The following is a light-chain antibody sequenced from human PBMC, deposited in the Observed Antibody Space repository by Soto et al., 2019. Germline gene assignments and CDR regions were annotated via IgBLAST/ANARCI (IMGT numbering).Light chain of an antibody. CDR1: QSVDRY. CDR2: DTS. Sequence: EIVLTQSPATLSLSPGDRATLSCRASQSVDRYLAWYQEKPGQAPRLLIYDTSDMATGIPDRFSGSGSGTDFPPIISRLAPEDVAVYYCQQGSNWYTFGQGTKLEIK. CDR3: QQGSNWYT. J-gene: IGKJ2*01. V-gene: IGKV3-11*01.